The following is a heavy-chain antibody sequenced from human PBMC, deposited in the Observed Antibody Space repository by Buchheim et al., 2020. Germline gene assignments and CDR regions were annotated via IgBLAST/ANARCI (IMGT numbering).Heavy chain of an antibody. Sequence: QVQLQESGPGLVKPSGTLSLTCAVSGGSISSSNWWSWVRQPPGKGLEWIGEIYHSGSTNYNPSLKSRVTISVDKSQNQFSPKLSSVTAADTAVYYCARANALYCSSTSCYIGDWFDPWGQGTL. J-gene: IGHJ5*02. D-gene: IGHD2-2*02. CDR1: GGSISSSNW. V-gene: IGHV4-4*02. CDR2: IYHSGST. CDR3: ARANALYCSSTSCYIGDWFDP.